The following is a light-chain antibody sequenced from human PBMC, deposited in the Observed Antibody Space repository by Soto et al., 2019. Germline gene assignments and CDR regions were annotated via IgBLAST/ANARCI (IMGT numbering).Light chain of an antibody. Sequence: SYELTQPPSVSVAPGKTATISCGGNNIGSISVHWYQQKPGQAPVVVISYDSDRPSGIPERFSGSNSGNTAPLTISRVEAGDEADYYCQVGDTSRDHQVFGGGTKLTVL. J-gene: IGLJ2*01. V-gene: IGLV3-21*04. CDR1: NIGSIS. CDR3: QVGDTSRDHQV. CDR2: YDS.